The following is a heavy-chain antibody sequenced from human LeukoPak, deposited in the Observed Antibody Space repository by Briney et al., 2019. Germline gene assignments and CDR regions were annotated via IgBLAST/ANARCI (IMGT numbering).Heavy chain of an antibody. Sequence: GGSLRLSCAASGFTFSSYWTHWVRQAPGKGLVWVSRINSDGSSTSYADSVKGRFTISRDNAKNTLYLQMNSLRAEDTAVYYCARDLTIFGVVTWDYYYGMDVWGQGTTVTVSS. CDR2: INSDGSST. CDR1: GFTFSSYW. CDR3: ARDLTIFGVVTWDYYYGMDV. V-gene: IGHV3-74*01. D-gene: IGHD3-3*01. J-gene: IGHJ6*02.